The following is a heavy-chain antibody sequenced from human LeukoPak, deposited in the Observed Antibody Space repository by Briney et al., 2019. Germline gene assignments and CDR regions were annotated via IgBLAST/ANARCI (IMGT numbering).Heavy chain of an antibody. CDR2: ISAYNGNT. V-gene: IGHV1-18*01. Sequence: ASVKVSCKASGYTFTSYGISWVRQAPRQGLEWMGWISAYNGNTNYAQKLQGRVTMTTDTSTSTAYMELRSLRSDDTAVYYCARPSYYYDSSSYHRYYYYYGMDVWGQGTTVTVSS. D-gene: IGHD3-22*01. J-gene: IGHJ6*02. CDR1: GYTFTSYG. CDR3: ARPSYYYDSSSYHRYYYYYGMDV.